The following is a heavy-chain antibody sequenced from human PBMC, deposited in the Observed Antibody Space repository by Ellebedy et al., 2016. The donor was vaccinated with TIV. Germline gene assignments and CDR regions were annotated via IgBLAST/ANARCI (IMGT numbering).Heavy chain of an antibody. Sequence: SETLSLXXTVSGGSISSSSYYWGWIRQPPGKGLEWIGSIYYSGSTYYNPSLKSRVTISVDTSKNQFSLKLSSVTAADTAVYYCATLPVSYCSSTSCHFDYWGQGTLVTVSS. CDR3: ATLPVSYCSSTSCHFDY. V-gene: IGHV4-39*01. D-gene: IGHD2-2*01. CDR2: IYYSGST. J-gene: IGHJ4*02. CDR1: GGSISSSSYY.